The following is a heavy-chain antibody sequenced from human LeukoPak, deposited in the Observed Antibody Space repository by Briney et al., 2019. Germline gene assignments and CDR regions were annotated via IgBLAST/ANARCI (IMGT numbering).Heavy chain of an antibody. CDR1: GFTFSSYS. Sequence: GGSLRLSCAASGFTFSSYSMNWVRQAPGEGLEWVSSISSSSSYIYYADSVKGRFTISRDNAKNSLYLQMNSLRAEDTAVYHCAKDQNYFGSGINAIDYWGQGTLVTVSS. CDR3: AKDQNYFGSGINAIDY. V-gene: IGHV3-21*01. D-gene: IGHD3-10*01. CDR2: ISSSSSYI. J-gene: IGHJ4*02.